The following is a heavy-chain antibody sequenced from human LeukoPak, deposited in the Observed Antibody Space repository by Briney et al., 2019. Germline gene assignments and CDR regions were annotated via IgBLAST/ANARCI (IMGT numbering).Heavy chain of an antibody. J-gene: IGHJ4*02. V-gene: IGHV1-8*03. D-gene: IGHD2-15*01. CDR3: ARGASRSFDY. Sequence: ASVKASCKASGYTFTGYYMHWVRQAPGQGLEWMGWMNSNSGNTGYAQKFQGRLTITRITSISTAYMELSSLRSEDTAVYYCARGASRSFDYWGQGTLVTVSS. CDR1: GYTFTGYY. CDR2: MNSNSGNT.